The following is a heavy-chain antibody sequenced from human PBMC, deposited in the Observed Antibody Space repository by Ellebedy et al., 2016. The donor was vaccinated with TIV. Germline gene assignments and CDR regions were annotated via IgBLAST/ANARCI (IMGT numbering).Heavy chain of an antibody. D-gene: IGHD1-1*01. CDR3: ARSPATGTVDY. CDR1: GFTFSTYW. V-gene: IGHV3-7*01. J-gene: IGHJ4*01. CDR2: IKQDGSEK. Sequence: GESLKISCAAPGFTFSTYWMHWVRQAPGKGLEWVANIKQDGSEKYYVDSVKGRFTISRDNAKNSLYLQLNSLRAEDTAVYYCARSPATGTVDYWGHGTLVTVSS.